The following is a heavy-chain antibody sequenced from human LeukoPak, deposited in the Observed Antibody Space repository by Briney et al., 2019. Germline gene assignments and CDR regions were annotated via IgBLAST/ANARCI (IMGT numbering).Heavy chain of an antibody. CDR2: ISYDGSNK. J-gene: IGHJ4*02. CDR3: AKDFITMVRGVIDY. Sequence: PGGSLRLPCAASGFTFSSYGMHWVRQAPGKGLEWVAVISYDGSNKYYADSVKGRFTISRDNSKNTLYLQMNSLRAEDTAVYYCAKDFITMVRGVIDYWGQGTLVTVSS. CDR1: GFTFSSYG. D-gene: IGHD3-10*01. V-gene: IGHV3-30*18.